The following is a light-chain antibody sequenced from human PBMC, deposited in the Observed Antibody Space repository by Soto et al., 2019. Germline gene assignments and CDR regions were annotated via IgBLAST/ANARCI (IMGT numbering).Light chain of an antibody. CDR1: SSDVGGYNY. Sequence: QSALTQPASVSGSPGQSITISCTGTSSDVGGYNYVSWYQQHPGKAPKLMIYEVSNRPSGVSNRFSGSKSGNTASLTISGLQAEDAADYYCSSYTSSSTLVVFGGGTQVTVL. CDR3: SSYTSSSTLVV. V-gene: IGLV2-14*01. CDR2: EVS. J-gene: IGLJ2*01.